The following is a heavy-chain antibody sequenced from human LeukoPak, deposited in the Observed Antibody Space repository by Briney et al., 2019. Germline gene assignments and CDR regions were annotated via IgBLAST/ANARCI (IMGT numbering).Heavy chain of an antibody. V-gene: IGHV5-51*01. CDR3: ARPSPLAGNAFDI. CDR2: IYPGDSDT. Sequence: GESLKISCKGSGYSFTSYWIGWVRQMPGKGLEWMGIIYPGDSDTRYSPSFQGQVTISADKSISTAYLQWSSLKASDTAMYYCARPSPLAGNAFDIWGQGTMVTVSS. J-gene: IGHJ3*02. D-gene: IGHD6-25*01. CDR1: GYSFTSYW.